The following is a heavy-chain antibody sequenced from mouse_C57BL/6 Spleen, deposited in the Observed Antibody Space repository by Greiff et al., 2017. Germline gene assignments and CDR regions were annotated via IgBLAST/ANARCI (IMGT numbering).Heavy chain of an antibody. CDR2: INYDGSST. CDR1: GFTFSDYY. J-gene: IGHJ1*03. D-gene: IGHD1-1*01. CDR3: ARLNYYGSSDWYFDV. Sequence: EVMLVESEGGLVQPGSSMKLSCTASGFTFSDYYMAWVRQVPEKGLEWVANINYDGSSTYYLDYLKSRFIISRDNAKNILYLQMSSLKSEDTATYYCARLNYYGSSDWYFDVWGTGTTVTVSS. V-gene: IGHV5-16*01.